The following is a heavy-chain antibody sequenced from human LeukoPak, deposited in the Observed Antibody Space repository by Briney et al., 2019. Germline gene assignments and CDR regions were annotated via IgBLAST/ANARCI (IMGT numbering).Heavy chain of an antibody. CDR3: ACGPPRNDAVVGDDYQYMDV. D-gene: IGHD3-10*01. Sequence: ASVKVSCKASGGTFNSYAISWVRQAPGQGLEWMGGIMPLFGTANYAQEFQGRVTFTTDESASTAYMEVSSLRSEDTAVYYCACGPPRNDAVVGDDYQYMDVWGTGTTVTVSS. J-gene: IGHJ6*03. CDR2: IMPLFGTA. CDR1: GGTFNSYA. V-gene: IGHV1-69*05.